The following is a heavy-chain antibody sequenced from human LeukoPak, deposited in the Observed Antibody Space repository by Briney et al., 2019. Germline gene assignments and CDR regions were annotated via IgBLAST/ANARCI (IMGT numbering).Heavy chain of an antibody. D-gene: IGHD5-24*01. Sequence: PGGSLRLSCVASGFPFSSYWMTGVRQAPGKGLEWVANIKQDGSKKSYVDSVKGRFTISRDNAKNSLHLQMNSLRAEDTAIYYCTRVGYIDEGIDYWGQGTLVTVSS. CDR3: TRVGYIDEGIDY. CDR2: IKQDGSKK. CDR1: GFPFSSYW. V-gene: IGHV3-7*04. J-gene: IGHJ4*02.